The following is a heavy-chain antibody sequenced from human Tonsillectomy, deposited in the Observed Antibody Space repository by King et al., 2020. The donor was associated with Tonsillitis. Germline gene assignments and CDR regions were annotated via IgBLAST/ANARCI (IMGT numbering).Heavy chain of an antibody. CDR1: GYTFTYRY. Sequence: QLVQSGAEVKKTGSSVKVSCKASGYTFTYRYLHWVRQAPGQALEWMGWITPFNGNTNYAQNFQDRVTITRDRSMSTAYMELSSLRSEDTAMYYCASHYYDSDNDAFDIWGQGTMVTVSS. J-gene: IGHJ3*02. CDR3: ASHYYDSDNDAFDI. V-gene: IGHV1-45*02. CDR2: ITPFNGNT. D-gene: IGHD3-22*01.